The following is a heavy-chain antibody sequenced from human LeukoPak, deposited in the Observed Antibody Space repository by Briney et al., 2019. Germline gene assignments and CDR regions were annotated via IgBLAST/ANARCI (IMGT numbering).Heavy chain of an antibody. D-gene: IGHD2-15*01. J-gene: IGHJ3*01. V-gene: IGHV4-30-2*01. CDR3: ANADRYCSGGSCHIRAAFDF. CDR1: DDSISSGAYY. Sequence: SQTLSLTCTVSDDSISSGAYYWTCIRQPPGKGLEWIGYISHSGSTYYNPSLKSRVTISVDMSKNQFSLRLSSVTAADTAKYYCANADRYCSGGSCHIRAAFDFWGQGTVVTVSS. CDR2: ISHSGST.